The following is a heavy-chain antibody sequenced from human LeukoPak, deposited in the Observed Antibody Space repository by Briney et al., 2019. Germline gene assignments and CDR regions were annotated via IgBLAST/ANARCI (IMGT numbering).Heavy chain of an antibody. J-gene: IGHJ5*02. CDR2: IIPIFGTA. Sequence: ASVKVSCKASEYTFTDYYMHWVRQAPGQGLEWMGRIIPIFGTANYAQKFQGRVTITTDESTSTAYMELSSLRSEDTAVYYCAVGYCSGGSCYGLYTGDNWFDPWGQGTLVTVSS. V-gene: IGHV1-69*05. CDR3: AVGYCSGGSCYGLYTGDNWFDP. CDR1: EYTFTDYY. D-gene: IGHD2-15*01.